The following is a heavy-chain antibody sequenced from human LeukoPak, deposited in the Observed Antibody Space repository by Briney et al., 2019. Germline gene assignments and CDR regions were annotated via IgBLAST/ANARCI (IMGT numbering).Heavy chain of an antibody. D-gene: IGHD1-26*01. CDR1: GGSISSYC. Sequence: SETLSLTCTVSGGSISSYCWSWIRQPAGKGLEWIGRIHTSGSTNYNPSLKSRVTMSVDTSKNQFSLKLTSVTAADTAVYYCARVPVNIWENWFDPWGQGTLVTVSS. J-gene: IGHJ5*02. CDR3: ARVPVNIWENWFDP. CDR2: IHTSGST. V-gene: IGHV4-4*07.